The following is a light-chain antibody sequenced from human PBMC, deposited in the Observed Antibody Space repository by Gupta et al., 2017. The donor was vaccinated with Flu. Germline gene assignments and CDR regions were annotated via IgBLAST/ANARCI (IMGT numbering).Light chain of an antibody. CDR2: EDN. CDR3: GTCYTRLSSLL. J-gene: IGLJ1*01. Sequence: QSVSTQPPSVSAAPGQKVTISCPGSRSNVGYNYVSWYNQLPGTVPKLLIYEDNNRPSVTPDRFSDSKSGTSATLDITGLQTGDEADYYCGTCYTRLSSLLFGTGTRVTVL. CDR1: RSNVGYNY. V-gene: IGLV1-51*02.